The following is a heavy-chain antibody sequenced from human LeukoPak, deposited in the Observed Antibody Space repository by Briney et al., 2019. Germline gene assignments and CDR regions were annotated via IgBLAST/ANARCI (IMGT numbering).Heavy chain of an antibody. CDR3: ARWIQLWLRSFYYYYGMDV. V-gene: IGHV1-2*02. J-gene: IGHJ6*02. Sequence: ASVKVSCKASGYTFTGYYMHWVRQAPGQGLEWMGWINPNSGGTNYAQKLQGRVTMTTDTSTSTAYMELRSLRSDDTAVYYCARWIQLWLRSFYYYYGMDVWGQGTTVTVSS. D-gene: IGHD5-18*01. CDR2: INPNSGGT. CDR1: GYTFTGYY.